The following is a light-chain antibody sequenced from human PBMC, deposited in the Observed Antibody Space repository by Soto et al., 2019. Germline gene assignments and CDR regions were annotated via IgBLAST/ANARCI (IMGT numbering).Light chain of an antibody. CDR3: SSYAGSTVV. CDR2: EVS. J-gene: IGLJ2*01. V-gene: IGLV2-8*01. Sequence: QSALTQPPSASGSPGQSVTISCTGTSSDVGGYNYVSWYQQHPGKGPKLMIYEVSKRPSGVPDRFSGSKSGNTASLTVSGLQTEDEADYYCSSYAGSTVVFGGGTKVTVL. CDR1: SSDVGGYNY.